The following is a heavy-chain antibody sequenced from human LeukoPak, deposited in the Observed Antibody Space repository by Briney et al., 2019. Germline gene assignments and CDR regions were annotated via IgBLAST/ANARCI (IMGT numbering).Heavy chain of an antibody. CDR3: ARVRGVIPMEGEFDY. CDR2: IYYSGST. J-gene: IGHJ4*02. CDR1: GGSISSYY. Sequence: SETLSLTCTVSGGSISSYYWSWIRQPPGKGLEWIGYIYYSGSTNYNPSPKSRVTISVDTSKNQFSLKLSSVTAADTAMYYCARVRGVIPMEGEFDYWGQGTLVTVSS. V-gene: IGHV4-59*01. D-gene: IGHD3-10*01.